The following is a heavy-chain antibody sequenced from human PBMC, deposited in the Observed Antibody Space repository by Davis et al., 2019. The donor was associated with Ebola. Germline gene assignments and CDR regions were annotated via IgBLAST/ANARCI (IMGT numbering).Heavy chain of an antibody. J-gene: IGHJ5*02. CDR1: GYTFTSYY. V-gene: IGHV1-46*01. CDR3: ASAPLLATPGALWFDP. CDR2: INPSGGST. Sequence: ASVKVSCKASGYTFTSYYMHWVRQAPGQGLEWMGIINPSGGSTSYAQKFQGRVTMTEDTSTDTAYMELSSLRSEDTAVYYCASAPLLATPGALWFDPWGPGTRVTVSS. D-gene: IGHD6-13*01.